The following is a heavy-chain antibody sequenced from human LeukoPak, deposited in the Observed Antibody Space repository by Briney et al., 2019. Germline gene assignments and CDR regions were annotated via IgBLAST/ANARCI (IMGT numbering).Heavy chain of an antibody. Sequence: ASVKVSCKASGGTFSSYAISWVRQAPGQGLEWMGGIIPIFGTANYAQKFQGRVTITADESTSTAYMELSSLRSEDTAVYYCARDKGVFPPNDAFDIWGQGTMVTVSS. D-gene: IGHD3-10*01. J-gene: IGHJ3*02. V-gene: IGHV1-69*13. CDR1: GGTFSSYA. CDR3: ARDKGVFPPNDAFDI. CDR2: IIPIFGTA.